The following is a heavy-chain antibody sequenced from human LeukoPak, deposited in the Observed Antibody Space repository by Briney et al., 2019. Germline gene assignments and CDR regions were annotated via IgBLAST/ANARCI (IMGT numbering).Heavy chain of an antibody. V-gene: IGHV1-2*02. D-gene: IGHD5-18*01. CDR3: ARRVKGGYRDRGAFDI. J-gene: IGHJ3*02. CDR2: INPNNGGT. CDR1: GYTFTGY. Sequence: GASVKVSCKASGYTFTGYMHWVRQAPGQGLEWMGWINPNNGGTNYAQKFQGRVTMTRDTSISTAYMELSWLTSDDTAVYYCARRVKGGYRDRGAFDIWGQGTMVTVSS.